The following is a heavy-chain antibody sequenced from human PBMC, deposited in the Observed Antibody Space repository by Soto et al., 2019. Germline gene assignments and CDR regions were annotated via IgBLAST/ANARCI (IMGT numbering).Heavy chain of an antibody. J-gene: IGHJ4*02. CDR1: GFTFNTYA. D-gene: IGHD3-3*01. V-gene: IGHV3-23*01. Sequence: GGSLRLSCAASGFTFNTYAMSWVRQAPGKGLEWVSVISGGGGRTNYAGSVKGRFTISRDNSKNTLYIQMNSLRAEDTAVYYCAKGLEVTIFGVVTIYDYWGQGTLVTVSS. CDR2: ISGGGGRT. CDR3: AKGLEVTIFGVVTIYDY.